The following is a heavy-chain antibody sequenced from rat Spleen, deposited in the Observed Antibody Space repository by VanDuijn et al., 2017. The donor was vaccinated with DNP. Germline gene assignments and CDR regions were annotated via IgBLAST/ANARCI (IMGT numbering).Heavy chain of an antibody. CDR3: ATHDNIADYFDY. D-gene: IGHD1-5*01. Sequence: EVQLVESGGDLLQPGRSLKLSCAASGFTFSDYNMAWVRQAPTKGLDWVATILYDGSRTYYRDSVKGRFTISRDNAKNTQYLQMDSLRSEDTATYYCATHDNIADYFDYWGQGVMVTVSS. J-gene: IGHJ2*01. CDR2: ILYDGSRT. CDR1: GFTFSDYN. V-gene: IGHV5S10*01.